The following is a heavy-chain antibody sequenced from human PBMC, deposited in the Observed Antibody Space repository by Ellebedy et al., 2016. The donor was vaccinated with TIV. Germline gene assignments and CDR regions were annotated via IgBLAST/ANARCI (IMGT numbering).Heavy chain of an antibody. CDR1: GFTFSNYG. J-gene: IGHJ4*02. V-gene: IGHV3-30*03. CDR2: MSYDGSEK. D-gene: IGHD3-22*01. CDR3: ARDLGIDSSGYYSGFDY. Sequence: PGGSLRLSCAASGFTFSNYGMHWVRQAPGKGLEVVAVMSYDGSEKYYADSAKGRFIISRDNSKNTLYLQMNSLRAEDTAVYYCARDLGIDSSGYYSGFDYWGQGALVTVSS.